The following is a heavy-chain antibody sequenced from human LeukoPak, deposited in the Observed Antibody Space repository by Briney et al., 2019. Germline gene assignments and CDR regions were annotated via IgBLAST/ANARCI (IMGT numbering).Heavy chain of an antibody. CDR3: AKEPNDFWSGNSYYFHY. CDR2: FSVGGGST. Sequence: GGSLRLSCAASGFTFSSYAMSWVRQAPGKGLEWVSTFSVGGGSTYYADSVKGRFTISRDNSKNTLYLQMNSLRSEDMAVYYCAKEPNDFWSGNSYYFHYWGQGALVTVSS. CDR1: GFTFSSYA. J-gene: IGHJ4*02. D-gene: IGHD3-3*01. V-gene: IGHV3-23*01.